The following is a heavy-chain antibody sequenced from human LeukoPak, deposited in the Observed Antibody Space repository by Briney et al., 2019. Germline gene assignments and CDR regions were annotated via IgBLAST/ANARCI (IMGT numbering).Heavy chain of an antibody. CDR3: ARENVDIVATIIAPYHYMDV. D-gene: IGHD5-12*01. V-gene: IGHV3-21*01. CDR1: GFTFSSYS. J-gene: IGHJ6*03. Sequence: PGGSLRLSCAASGFTFSSYSMNWVRQAPGKGLEWVSSISSSSSYIYYADSVKGRFTISRDNAKNSLYLQMNSLRAEDTAVYYCARENVDIVATIIAPYHYMDVWGKGTTVTISS. CDR2: ISSSSSYI.